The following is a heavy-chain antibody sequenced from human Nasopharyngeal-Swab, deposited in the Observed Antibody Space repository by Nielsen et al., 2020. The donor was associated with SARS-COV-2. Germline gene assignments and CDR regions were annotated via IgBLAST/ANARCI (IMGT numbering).Heavy chain of an antibody. CDR3: AKKGMVGALPY. V-gene: IGHV3-23*01. CDR2: ISGSGGST. CDR1: GFTFSSYA. J-gene: IGHJ4*02. Sequence: GESLKISCAASGFTFSSYAMSWVRQAPGKGLEWVSAISGSGGSTYYADSVKGRFTISRDNSKNTLYLQMNSLRAEDTAVYYCAKKGMVGALPYWGQGTLVTVSS. D-gene: IGHD1-26*01.